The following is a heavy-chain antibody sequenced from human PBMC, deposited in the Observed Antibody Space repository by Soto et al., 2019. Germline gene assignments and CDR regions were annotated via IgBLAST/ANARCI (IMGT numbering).Heavy chain of an antibody. D-gene: IGHD4-17*01. V-gene: IGHV3-23*01. Sequence: EVQLLESGGGLVQPGGSLRLSCAASGFTFSSYAMSWVRQAPGKGLEWVSAISGSGGSTYYADSVKGRFTISRDNSKNTLYLQMNSRRAEDTAVYYCAMLTTVTPDYYYYGMDVWGQGTTVTVSS. CDR2: ISGSGGST. CDR3: AMLTTVTPDYYYYGMDV. J-gene: IGHJ6*02. CDR1: GFTFSSYA.